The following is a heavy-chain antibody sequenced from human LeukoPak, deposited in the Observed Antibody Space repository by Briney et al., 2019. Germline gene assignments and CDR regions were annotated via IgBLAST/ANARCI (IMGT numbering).Heavy chain of an antibody. J-gene: IGHJ4*02. Sequence: GGSLRLSCAASGFTFSTYWMSWVRQAPGKGLEWVANIKQDGSEKYYVDSVKGRFTISRDNAKNSLYLQMNSLRAEDTAVYYCAREGEYCSSTSCYNYFDYWGQGTLVTVSS. CDR3: AREGEYCSSTSCYNYFDY. V-gene: IGHV3-7*01. D-gene: IGHD2-2*02. CDR1: GFTFSTYW. CDR2: IKQDGSEK.